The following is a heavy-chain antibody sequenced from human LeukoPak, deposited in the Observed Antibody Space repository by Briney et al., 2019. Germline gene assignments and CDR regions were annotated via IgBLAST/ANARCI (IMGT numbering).Heavy chain of an antibody. CDR3: ARVRMSAVTENLPWYYYGMDV. J-gene: IGHJ6*02. D-gene: IGHD4-17*01. Sequence: GGSLRLSCAASGFTFSSYAMHWVRQAPGKGLEWVAVISYDGSNKYYADSVKGRFTISRDNSKNTLYLQMNSLRAEDTAVYYCARVRMSAVTENLPWYYYGMDVWGQGTTVTVSS. V-gene: IGHV3-30-3*01. CDR1: GFTFSSYA. CDR2: ISYDGSNK.